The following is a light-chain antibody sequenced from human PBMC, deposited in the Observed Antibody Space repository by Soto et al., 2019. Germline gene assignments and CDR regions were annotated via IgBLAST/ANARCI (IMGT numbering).Light chain of an antibody. V-gene: IGKV1-39*01. CDR3: QQTYSSPQWT. Sequence: IRMTQSPSSLSASTGYRVTITCRSSQGISSYLNWYQQKPGKPPKLLIYAAVSLQSGIPSRFSAYGSGTDFTLTISSLQPEDFATYYCQQTYSSPQWTFGQGTKVDIK. CDR1: QGISSY. CDR2: AAV. J-gene: IGKJ1*01.